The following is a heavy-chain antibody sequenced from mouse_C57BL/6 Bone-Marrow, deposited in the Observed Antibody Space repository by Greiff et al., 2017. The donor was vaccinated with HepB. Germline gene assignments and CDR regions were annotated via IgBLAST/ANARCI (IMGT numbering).Heavy chain of an antibody. Sequence: QVQLQQPGAELVKPGASVKLSCKASGYTFTSYWMHWVKQRPGQGLEWIGMIHPNSGSTNYNEKFKSKATLTEDKSSSTAYLQLSSLTSEDSAVYYGARYYDDERGAWFAYWGQGTLVTVSA. D-gene: IGHD2-4*01. CDR2: IHPNSGST. CDR3: ARYYDDERGAWFAY. V-gene: IGHV1-64*01. J-gene: IGHJ3*01. CDR1: GYTFTSYW.